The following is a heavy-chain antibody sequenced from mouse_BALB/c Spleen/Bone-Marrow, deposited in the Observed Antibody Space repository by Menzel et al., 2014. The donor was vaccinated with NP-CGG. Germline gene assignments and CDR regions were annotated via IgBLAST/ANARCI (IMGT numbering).Heavy chain of an antibody. CDR1: GYTFTSYW. CDR2: IFPGTGTT. CDR3: ASRDSSGYVPDY. J-gene: IGHJ2*01. D-gene: IGHD3-2*01. Sequence: VQGVESGAELVKPGASVKLSCKTSGYTFTSYWIQWVKQRPGQGLGWIGEIFPGTGTTYYNEKFEGKATLTIDTSSSTAYMQLSSLTSEDSAVYFCASRDSSGYVPDYWGQGTTLTVSS. V-gene: IGHV1S132*01.